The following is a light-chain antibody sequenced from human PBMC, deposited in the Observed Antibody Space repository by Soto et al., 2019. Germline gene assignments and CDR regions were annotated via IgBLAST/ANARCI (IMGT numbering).Light chain of an antibody. CDR3: SSYVGSNHPHV. CDR2: EVN. J-gene: IGLJ1*01. V-gene: IGLV2-8*01. CDR1: SSDVGTYIY. Sequence: QSALTQPPSASGSPGQSVTISCTGTSSDVGTYIYVSWYQQRPGKAPKLLIYEVNKRPSGVPDRFSGSKSGNTAALTVSGLQTEDEADYYCSSYVGSNHPHVFGTGTKVTVL.